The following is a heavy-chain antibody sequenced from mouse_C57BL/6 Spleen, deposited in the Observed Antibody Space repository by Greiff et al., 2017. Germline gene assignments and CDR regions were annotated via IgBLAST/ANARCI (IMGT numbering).Heavy chain of an antibody. Sequence: EVHLVESGGGLVKPGGSLKLSCAASGFTFSDYGMHWVRQAPEKGLEWVAYISSGSSTIYYADTVKGRFTISRDNAKNTLFLQMTSLRSEDTAMYYCARSWDGGLDYWGQGTTLTVSS. J-gene: IGHJ2*01. D-gene: IGHD4-1*01. CDR2: ISSGSSTI. CDR3: ARSWDGGLDY. V-gene: IGHV5-17*01. CDR1: GFTFSDYG.